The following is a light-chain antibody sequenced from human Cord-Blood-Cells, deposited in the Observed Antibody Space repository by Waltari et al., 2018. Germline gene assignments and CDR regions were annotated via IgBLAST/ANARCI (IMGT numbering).Light chain of an antibody. V-gene: IGKV1-8*01. J-gene: IGKJ4*01. CDR1: QGISSY. CDR3: QQYYSYPLT. CDR2: AAS. Sequence: AIRMTQSPSSFPASTGDRVTLTCRASQGISSYLAWYQQKPGKAPKLLIYAASTLQSGVPSMFSGSGSGTDFTLTISCLQSEDFATYYCQQYYSYPLTFGGGTKVEIK.